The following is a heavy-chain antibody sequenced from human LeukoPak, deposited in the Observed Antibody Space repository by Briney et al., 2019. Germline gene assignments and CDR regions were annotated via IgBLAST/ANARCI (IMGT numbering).Heavy chain of an antibody. CDR3: ASRYCSGGRCYPDFDY. Sequence: SVKVSCKASGGTFSSDAISWVRQAPGQGLEWMGGIIPIFGPANYAQHFQGRVTITADESTSTAYMELSSLRSEDTAVYYCASRYCSGGRCYPDFDYWGQGTLVTVSS. D-gene: IGHD2-15*01. V-gene: IGHV1-69*13. J-gene: IGHJ4*02. CDR1: GGTFSSDA. CDR2: IIPIFGPA.